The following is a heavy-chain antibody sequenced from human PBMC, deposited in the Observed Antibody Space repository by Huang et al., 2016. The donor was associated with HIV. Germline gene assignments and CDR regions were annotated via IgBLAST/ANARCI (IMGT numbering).Heavy chain of an antibody. J-gene: IGHJ3*02. CDR1: GFTLSGSA. CDR2: IRSKINGYAT. CDR3: SRHPFDYYDSTDTGALDI. Sequence: EVQLVESGGGLVQPGGSLKLSCAASGFTLSGSAMHWVRQRAGRGLQWVGRIRSKINGYATVYSAAVKGRFTISREDSKNTAYLQMNSLKTEDTAVYYCSRHPFDYYDSTDTGALDIWGQGTMVTVSS. D-gene: IGHD3-22*01. V-gene: IGHV3-73*02.